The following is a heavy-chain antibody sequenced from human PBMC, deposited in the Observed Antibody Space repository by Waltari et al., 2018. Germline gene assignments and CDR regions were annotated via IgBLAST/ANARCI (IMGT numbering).Heavy chain of an antibody. CDR2: IYYSGST. J-gene: IGHJ3*02. V-gene: IGHV4-59*01. Sequence: QVQLQESGPGLVKPSETLSLTCPVSGGSISSYSWSWIRQPPGKGLEWIGYIYYSGSTNYNPSLKSRVTISVDTSKNQFSLKLSSVTAADTAVYYCARDYDFWGPGAFDIWGQGTMVTVSS. CDR3: ARDYDFWGPGAFDI. D-gene: IGHD3-3*01. CDR1: GGSISSYS.